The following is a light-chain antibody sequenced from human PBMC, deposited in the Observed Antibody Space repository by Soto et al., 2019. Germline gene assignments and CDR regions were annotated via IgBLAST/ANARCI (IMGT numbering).Light chain of an antibody. CDR1: QSVSSSY. J-gene: IGKJ4*01. V-gene: IGKV3-20*01. CDR2: GAS. CDR3: QQYGSTPLLT. Sequence: EIVLTQSPGTLSLSPGERATLSCRASQSVSSSYLAWYQQKPGQAPRLLIYGASSRATGIPDRFRGSGSGTDFSLTISRLEPEEFAVYYCQQYGSTPLLTFGGGTKVEIK.